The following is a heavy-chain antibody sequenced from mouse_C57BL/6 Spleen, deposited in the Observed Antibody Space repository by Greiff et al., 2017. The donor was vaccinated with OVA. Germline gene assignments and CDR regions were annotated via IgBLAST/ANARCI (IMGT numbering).Heavy chain of an antibody. Sequence: LQESGAELMKPGASVKLSCKATGYTFTGYWIEWVKQRPGHGLEWIGEILPGSGSTKHNEKFKGKATFTADTSSNTAYMQLSSLTTEDSAIYYCARYDGYYEGDFDVWGTGTTVTVSS. V-gene: IGHV1-9*01. J-gene: IGHJ1*03. CDR1: GYTFTGYW. CDR3: ARYDGYYEGDFDV. CDR2: ILPGSGST. D-gene: IGHD2-3*01.